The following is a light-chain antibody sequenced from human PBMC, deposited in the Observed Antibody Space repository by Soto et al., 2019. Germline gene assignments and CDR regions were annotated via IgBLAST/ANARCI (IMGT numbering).Light chain of an antibody. CDR3: QQQSNWPRA. CDR2: GAS. CDR1: QSVGNN. Sequence: EIVMTQSPATLSVSPGERATLSCRASQSVGNNLAWYQQNPGQAPRLLIHGASTRATGIPARFSGSRSGTEFTLTISSLQSEDFAVYYCQQQSNWPRAFGQGTKVEMK. J-gene: IGKJ1*01. V-gene: IGKV3-15*01.